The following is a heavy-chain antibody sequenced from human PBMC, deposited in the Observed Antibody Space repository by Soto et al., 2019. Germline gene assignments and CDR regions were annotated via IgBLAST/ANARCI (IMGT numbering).Heavy chain of an antibody. J-gene: IGHJ5*02. CDR3: ARAPRYSGSYFIGRFDP. D-gene: IGHD1-26*01. CDR1: GFTFSDYA. Sequence: GGSLRLSCAASGFTFSDYAMSWVRQAPGKGLEWVSAISASGGTTYYADSVRGRFTISRDNSKNTLYLQMNRLRSEDTAVYYCARAPRYSGSYFIGRFDPWGQGTLVTVSS. CDR2: ISASGGTT. V-gene: IGHV3-23*01.